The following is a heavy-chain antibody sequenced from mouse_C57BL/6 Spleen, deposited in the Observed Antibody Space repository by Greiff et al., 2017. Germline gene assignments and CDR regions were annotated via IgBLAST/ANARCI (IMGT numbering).Heavy chain of an antibody. J-gene: IGHJ3*01. Sequence: VQLQESGAELVRPGASVKLSCKASGYTFTDYYINWVKQRPGQGLEWIARIYPGSGNTYYNEKFKGKATLTAEKSSSTAYMHLSSLTSEDSAVYFCARSHLDYFWFAYWGQGTLVTVSA. D-gene: IGHD1-1*01. V-gene: IGHV1-76*01. CDR3: ARSHLDYFWFAY. CDR1: GYTFTDYY. CDR2: IYPGSGNT.